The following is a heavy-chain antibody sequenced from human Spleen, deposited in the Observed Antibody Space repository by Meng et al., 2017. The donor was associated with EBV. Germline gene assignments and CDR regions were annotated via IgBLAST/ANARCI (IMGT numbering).Heavy chain of an antibody. D-gene: IGHD3-10*01. CDR2: ITVYSGDT. CDR1: GFPFTCYG. CDR3: ARDYGSFTDS. Sequence: GVKNTGASVKVSCKGSGFPFTCYGISGLRQAPGQGHEWMGWITVYSGDTNYAQNFQDRVTMTTDTSTNTAYLELRSLRSDDTAVYYCARDYGSFTDSWGQGTLVTVSS. V-gene: IGHV1-18*01. J-gene: IGHJ4*02.